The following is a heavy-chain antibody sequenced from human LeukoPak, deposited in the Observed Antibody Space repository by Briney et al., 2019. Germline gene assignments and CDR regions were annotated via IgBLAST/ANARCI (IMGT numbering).Heavy chain of an antibody. J-gene: IGHJ5*02. Sequence: PSEPLSLTCAVSSYSISSGYYWGWIRQPPGKGLEWIGSIYHSGSTYYNPSLRSRVTISVDTSKNQFSLKLSSVTAADTAVYYCARLYSYYDFWSGYFNWFDPWGQGTLVTVSS. CDR2: IYHSGST. D-gene: IGHD3-3*01. CDR3: ARLYSYYDFWSGYFNWFDP. V-gene: IGHV4-38-2*01. CDR1: SYSISSGYY.